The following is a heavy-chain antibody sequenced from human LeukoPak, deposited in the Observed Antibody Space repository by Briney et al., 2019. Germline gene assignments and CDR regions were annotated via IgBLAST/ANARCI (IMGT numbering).Heavy chain of an antibody. CDR3: AKDPLRARPSEYFQH. CDR1: GFSLSSYA. Sequence: GGSLRLSCAASGFSLSSYAMSWVRQAPGKGLEWVSATSSSDSGTYYADSVRGRFTISRDNSKNTLYLHMNSLRAEDTAVYYCAKDPLRARPSEYFQHWGQGTLVTVSS. D-gene: IGHD6-6*01. J-gene: IGHJ1*01. V-gene: IGHV3-23*01. CDR2: TSSSDSGT.